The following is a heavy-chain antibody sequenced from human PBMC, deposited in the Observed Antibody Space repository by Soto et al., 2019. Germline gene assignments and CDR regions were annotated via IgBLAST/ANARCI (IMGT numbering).Heavy chain of an antibody. D-gene: IGHD6-13*01. J-gene: IGHJ4*02. CDR2: IFPGDSDT. Sequence: GESLKISCKASGYSFTSYWIAWVRQMAGKGLEWMGIIFPGDSDTRYSPSFQGQVAISADRSISTAYLQWSSLKASDVAMYYCARKLPSYSKKWYFYNWGQGTLLIVAS. CDR1: GYSFTSYW. V-gene: IGHV5-51*01. CDR3: ARKLPSYSKKWYFYN.